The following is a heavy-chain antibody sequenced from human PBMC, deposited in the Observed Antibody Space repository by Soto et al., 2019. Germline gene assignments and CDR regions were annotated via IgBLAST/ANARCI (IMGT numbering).Heavy chain of an antibody. CDR3: ARDQPGYSYGYGLGY. V-gene: IGHV3-21*01. J-gene: IGHJ4*02. D-gene: IGHD5-18*01. CDR1: GFTVSSYS. CDR2: ISSSSSYI. Sequence: GGSLRLSCAASGFTVSSYSMNWVRQAPGKGLEWVSSISSSSSYIYYADSVKGRFTISRDSAKNSLYLQMNSLRAEDTAVYYCARDQPGYSYGYGLGYWGQGTLVTVSS.